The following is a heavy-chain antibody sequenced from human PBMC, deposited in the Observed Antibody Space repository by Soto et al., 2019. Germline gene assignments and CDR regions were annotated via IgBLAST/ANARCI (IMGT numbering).Heavy chain of an antibody. J-gene: IGHJ4*02. Sequence: SETLSLTCTVSGGSISSGGYYWSWIRQHPGKGLEWIGYIYYSGSTYYNPSLKSRVTISVDTSKNQFSLKLSSVTAADTAVYYCARHGTRRSFDYWGQGTLVTVSS. V-gene: IGHV4-39*01. CDR3: ARHGTRRSFDY. D-gene: IGHD1-1*01. CDR2: IYYSGST. CDR1: GGSISSGGYY.